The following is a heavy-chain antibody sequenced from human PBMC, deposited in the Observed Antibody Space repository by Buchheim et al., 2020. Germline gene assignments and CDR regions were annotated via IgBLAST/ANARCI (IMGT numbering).Heavy chain of an antibody. V-gene: IGHV3-33*01. CDR1: GFTFSSYG. J-gene: IGHJ4*02. D-gene: IGHD2-15*01. CDR2: IWYDGSNK. CDR3: ASSCSGGSCYSVSGSFDY. Sequence: QVQLVESGGGVVQPGRSLRLSCAASGFTFSSYGMHWVRQAPGKGLEWVAVIWYDGSNKYYADSVKGRFTISRDNSKNTLYLQMNSLRAEDTAVYYCASSCSGGSCYSVSGSFDYWGQGTL.